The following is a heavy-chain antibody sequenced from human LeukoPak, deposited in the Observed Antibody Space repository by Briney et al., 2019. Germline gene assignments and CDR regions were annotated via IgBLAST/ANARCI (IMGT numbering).Heavy chain of an antibody. V-gene: IGHV3-21*01. J-gene: IGHJ3*02. CDR3: ARDRSGSSSVDDAFDI. CDR2: INVITGYI. CDR1: GFSFENYN. D-gene: IGHD1-26*01. Sequence: GGSLRLSCAASGFSFENYNMNWVRQAPGKGLEWVAYINVITGYIYYADSLRGRFTISRDNAKKSLFLEMNSLRVEDTAVYYCARDRSGSSSVDDAFDIWGQGIMVTVSS.